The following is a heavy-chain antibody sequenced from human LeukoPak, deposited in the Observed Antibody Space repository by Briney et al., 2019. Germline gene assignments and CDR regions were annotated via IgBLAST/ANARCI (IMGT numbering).Heavy chain of an antibody. Sequence: VASVKVSCKASGYTFISYGISWVRQAPGQGLEWMGWISAYNGNTNYAQKFQGRVTMTTDTSTSTAYMELRSLRSDDTAVYYCARGEVVGGYGTAFDYGGQGPLVTVSS. CDR2: ISAYNGNT. J-gene: IGHJ4*02. CDR1: GYTFISYG. CDR3: ARGEVVGGYGTAFDY. D-gene: IGHD2-15*01. V-gene: IGHV1-18*01.